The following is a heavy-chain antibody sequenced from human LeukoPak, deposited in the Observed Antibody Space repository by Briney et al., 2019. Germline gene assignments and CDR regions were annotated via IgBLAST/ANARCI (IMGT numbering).Heavy chain of an antibody. CDR1: GFPFSAYA. V-gene: IGHV3-30*07. Sequence: GGSLRLSCAASGFPFSAYALHWVRQAPGKGLECVAVISNDGSTVYYADSVKGRFTISRDNSKNTLYLQMNSLRAEDTAVYYCARDILGDIVATIRYYYGMDVWGQGTTVTVSS. D-gene: IGHD5-12*01. CDR2: ISNDGSTV. CDR3: ARDILGDIVATIRYYYGMDV. J-gene: IGHJ6*02.